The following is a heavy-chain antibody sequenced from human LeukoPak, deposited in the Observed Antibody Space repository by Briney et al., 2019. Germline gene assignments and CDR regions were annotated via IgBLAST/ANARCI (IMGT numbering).Heavy chain of an antibody. D-gene: IGHD3-10*01. CDR3: ARQIPGSGQGFDP. Sequence: PGGALRLSRAASGLTLSRYAMSRVRPAPGKGLEGVSVICWWCGGKYYAGGLKGRFSISTANSKNTLSRQMNSLRAEDTAVHYCARQIPGSGQGFDPWGQGTLVAVSS. CDR1: GLTLSRYA. V-gene: IGHV3-23*01. CDR2: ICWWCGGK. J-gene: IGHJ5*02.